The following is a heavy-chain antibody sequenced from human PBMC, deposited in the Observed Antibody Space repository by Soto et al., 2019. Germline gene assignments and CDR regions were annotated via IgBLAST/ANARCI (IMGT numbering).Heavy chain of an antibody. CDR2: IYPGDSDT. Sequence: GESLKISCKGSGYSFTSYWIGWVRQMPGKGLEWMGIIYPGDSDTRYSPSFQGQVTISADKSISTAYLQWSSLKASDTAMYYCARTDYGGNRKYYYYYYGMDVWGQGTTVTVSS. J-gene: IGHJ6*02. D-gene: IGHD4-17*01. CDR3: ARTDYGGNRKYYYYYYGMDV. V-gene: IGHV5-51*01. CDR1: GYSFTSYW.